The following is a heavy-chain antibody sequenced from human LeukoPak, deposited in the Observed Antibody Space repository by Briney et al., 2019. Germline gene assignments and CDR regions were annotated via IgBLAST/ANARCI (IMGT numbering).Heavy chain of an antibody. V-gene: IGHV4-39*07. CDR1: GVFIASSDDY. D-gene: IGHD6-6*01. CDR2: VYHNINT. Sequence: SETLSLTCSVSGVFIASSDDYWAWIRQPPGKGLEWIGCVYHNINTHYNPSLGSRLTVSLDSSKNQFSLNLASVTAADTAIYFCARAMSIAARLQTIFDYWGQGTLVTVSS. CDR3: ARAMSIAARLQTIFDY. J-gene: IGHJ4*02.